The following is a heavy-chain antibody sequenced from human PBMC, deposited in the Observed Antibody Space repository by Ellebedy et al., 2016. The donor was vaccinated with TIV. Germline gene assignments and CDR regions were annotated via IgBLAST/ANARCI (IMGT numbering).Heavy chain of an antibody. D-gene: IGHD4-23*01. CDR1: GLTFSSHA. CDR3: ARDPVGVGPAFDV. J-gene: IGHJ3*01. Sequence: PGGSLRLSCAASGLTFSSHAISWVRQAPGKGLEWVSSITESGGNTYYADSVKGRFTISRDHSKDTLFLQMNSLRAEDTAIYCCARDPVGVGPAFDVWGQGTMVTVSS. V-gene: IGHV3-23*01. CDR2: ITESGGNT.